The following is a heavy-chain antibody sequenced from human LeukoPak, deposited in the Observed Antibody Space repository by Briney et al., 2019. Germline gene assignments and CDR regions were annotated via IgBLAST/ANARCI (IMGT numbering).Heavy chain of an antibody. D-gene: IGHD2-8*01. Sequence: SETLSLTCTVSGGSISNTFYYWGWIRQPPGKGLEWIGSINYSGSTYYNPSLKSRVTISIDTSKNQFSLKVSSVTAADTAVYYCARRRFVRGPDVVNPFDYWGQGTLVTVSS. V-gene: IGHV4-39*01. CDR3: ARRRFVRGPDVVNPFDY. CDR2: INYSGST. J-gene: IGHJ4*02. CDR1: GGSISNTFYY.